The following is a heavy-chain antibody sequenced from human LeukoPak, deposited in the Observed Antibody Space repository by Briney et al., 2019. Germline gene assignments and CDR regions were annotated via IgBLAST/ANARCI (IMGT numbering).Heavy chain of an antibody. D-gene: IGHD3-9*01. J-gene: IGHJ4*02. CDR3: ARDLIPVHYDILTGYSDY. CDR1: GYTFTSYG. CDR2: ISAYNGNT. V-gene: IGHV1-18*01. Sequence: ASVTVSCTASGYTFTSYGISWVRQAPGQGLEWMGWISAYNGNTNYAQTLQGRVTMTTDTSTSTAYMELRSLRSDDTAVHYCARDLIPVHYDILTGYSDYWGQGTLVTVSS.